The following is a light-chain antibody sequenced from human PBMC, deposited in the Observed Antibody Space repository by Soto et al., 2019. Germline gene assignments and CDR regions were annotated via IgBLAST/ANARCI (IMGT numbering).Light chain of an antibody. CDR3: SSYAGSSNV. Sequence: QSALTQPTSPSGSPGQSVAISCTGTSSDVGGYNYVSWYQQHPGKAPKLMIYEVNKRPSGVPDRFSGSKSGNTASLTVSGLQAEDEADYYCSSYAGSSNVFGTGTKVTVL. CDR1: SSDVGGYNY. J-gene: IGLJ1*01. V-gene: IGLV2-8*01. CDR2: EVN.